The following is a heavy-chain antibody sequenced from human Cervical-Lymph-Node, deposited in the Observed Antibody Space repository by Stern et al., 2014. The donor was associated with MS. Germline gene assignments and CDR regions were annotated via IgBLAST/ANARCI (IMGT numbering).Heavy chain of an antibody. J-gene: IGHJ4*02. V-gene: IGHV4-39*01. CDR1: GDSISSYTHY. CDR2: VYYSGAT. D-gene: IGHD2-8*02. Sequence: QLVESGPGLVKPSETLSLTCAVSGDSISSYTHYWAWIRQPPGKGLEWIGSVYYSGATYYNPSLKSPVTISVDTSQNHFSLGLNSVTAADTAVYYCAKHACTGAACPFDLWGQGTLVTVSS. CDR3: AKHACTGAACPFDL.